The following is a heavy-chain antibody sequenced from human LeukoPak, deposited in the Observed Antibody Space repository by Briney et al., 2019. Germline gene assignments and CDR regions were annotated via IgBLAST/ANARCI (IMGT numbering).Heavy chain of an antibody. CDR3: ARRNHRYDSSGYYPVVRYYFDY. Sequence: GASVKVSCKASGYTFTVYYMHWVRQAPGQGLEWMGWINPNSGGTNYAQKFQGRVTMTRDTSISTAYMELSRLRSDDTAVYYCARRNHRYDSSGYYPVVRYYFDYWGQGTLVTVSS. J-gene: IGHJ4*02. CDR2: INPNSGGT. D-gene: IGHD3-22*01. CDR1: GYTFTVYY. V-gene: IGHV1-2*02.